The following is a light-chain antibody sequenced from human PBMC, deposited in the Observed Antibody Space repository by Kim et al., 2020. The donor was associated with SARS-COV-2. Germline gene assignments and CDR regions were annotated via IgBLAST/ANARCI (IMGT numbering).Light chain of an antibody. J-gene: IGLJ2*01. CDR2: GNN. CDR1: SSNIGAHYD. CDR3: QSYDSSLSVV. V-gene: IGLV1-40*01. Sequence: QSVLTQPPSVSGAPGQRVTISCTGSSSNIGAHYDVHWYQLLPGTAPKLLIYGNNNRPSGVPDRFSGSKSGTSASLAITGLQAEDEADYYCQSYDSSLSVVFGGGTQLNVL.